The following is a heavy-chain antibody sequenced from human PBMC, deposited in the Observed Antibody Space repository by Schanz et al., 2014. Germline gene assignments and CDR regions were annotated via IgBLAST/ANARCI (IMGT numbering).Heavy chain of an antibody. Sequence: QVQLVESGGGVVQPGGSLRLSCAASGFIFSNYGMHWVRQAPGKGLEWVTGISYDGSNKYYADSVKGRFTISRDNSKNTLYLQMNTLRAEDTAVYYCAREQIMAAAGLVDYWGHGTLVTVSS. J-gene: IGHJ4*01. CDR1: GFIFSNYG. D-gene: IGHD6-13*01. V-gene: IGHV3-30*19. CDR2: ISYDGSNK. CDR3: AREQIMAAAGLVDY.